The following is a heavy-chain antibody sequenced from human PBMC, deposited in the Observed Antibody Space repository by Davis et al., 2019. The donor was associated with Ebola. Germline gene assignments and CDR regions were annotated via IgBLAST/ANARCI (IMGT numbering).Heavy chain of an antibody. CDR2: ITHGGST. D-gene: IGHD1-1*01. V-gene: IGHV4-34*01. CDR3: ATPRRTSTVNDAFDI. CDR1: GGSFSGHY. J-gene: IGHJ3*02. Sequence: MPGGSLRLSCAVYGGSFSGHYWSWIRQPPGKGLEWIGEITHGGSTKYNPSLKSRVTMSVDTSKNQFSLRLSSVTAADTAVYYCATPRRTSTVNDAFDIWGQGTLVTVSS.